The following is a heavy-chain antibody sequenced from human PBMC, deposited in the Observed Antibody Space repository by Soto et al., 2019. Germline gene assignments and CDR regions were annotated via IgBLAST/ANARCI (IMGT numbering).Heavy chain of an antibody. J-gene: IGHJ4*02. V-gene: IGHV3-33*01. CDR2: IWYDGSKK. D-gene: IGHD2-15*01. Sequence: QVQLVESGGGVVQPGRSLRLSCAASGFTFSSYGMHWVRQAPGKGLEWVAVIWYDGSKKYYADSVKGRFTISRDNSKNTLYLQMNSLSAEDTAVYYCATQSRSGGSSWGQGTLVTVSS. CDR1: GFTFSSYG. CDR3: ATQSRSGGSS.